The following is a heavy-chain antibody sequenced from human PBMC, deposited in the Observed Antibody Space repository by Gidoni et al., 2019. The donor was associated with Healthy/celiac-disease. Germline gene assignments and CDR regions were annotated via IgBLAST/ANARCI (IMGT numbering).Heavy chain of an antibody. V-gene: IGHV3-23*01. CDR2: ISGSGGST. J-gene: IGHJ4*02. Sequence: EVQLLESGGGLVQPGGSLRPPCAASGFTVGSRAMSWVRQAPGKGLEWVSAISGSGGSTYYADSVKGRFTISRDNSKNTLYLQMNSLRAEDTAVYYCAKEYYDYVWGSYRSPYFDYWGQGTLVTVSS. CDR1: GFTVGSRA. D-gene: IGHD3-16*02. CDR3: AKEYYDYVWGSYRSPYFDY.